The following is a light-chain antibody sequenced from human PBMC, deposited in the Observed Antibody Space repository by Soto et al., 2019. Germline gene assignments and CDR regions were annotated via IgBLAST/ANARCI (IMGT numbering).Light chain of an antibody. CDR2: DTS. CDR1: QSVNNY. CDR3: QQRADWPLT. Sequence: EMVLTQSPATLSLSPGDRAALSCRASQSVNNYLAWYQQKPGQAPRLLIYDTSNRATGIPARFSGSASGTTFTLTISGLEPADFAVYYCQQRADWPLTFGGGTRVEV. J-gene: IGKJ4*01. V-gene: IGKV3-11*01.